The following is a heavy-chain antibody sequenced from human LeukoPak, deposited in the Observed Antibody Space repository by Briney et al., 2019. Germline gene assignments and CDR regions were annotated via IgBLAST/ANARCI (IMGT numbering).Heavy chain of an antibody. CDR1: GYTFTSYG. Sequence: GASVKVSCKASGYTFTSYGINWVRQAPGQGLEWMGWISAYTGNTNYAQKLQGRVTMTTDTSTSSAYMELRSLRSDDTAVYYCARDGDFWSGRYFDYWGQGTLVTVSS. CDR2: ISAYTGNT. D-gene: IGHD3-3*01. CDR3: ARDGDFWSGRYFDY. V-gene: IGHV1-18*01. J-gene: IGHJ4*02.